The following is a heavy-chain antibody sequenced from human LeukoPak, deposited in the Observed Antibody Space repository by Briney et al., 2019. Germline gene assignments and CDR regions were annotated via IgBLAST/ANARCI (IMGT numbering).Heavy chain of an antibody. J-gene: IGHJ4*02. V-gene: IGHV4-30-4*08. Sequence: SQTQSLTCTVSGGSISSGDYYWSWIRQPPGKGPEWIGYIYYSGSTYYNPSLKSRVTISVDTSKNQFSLKLSSVTAADTAVYYCARVSLDCSSTSCYTLFDYWGQGTLVTVSS. CDR1: GGSISSGDYY. CDR2: IYYSGST. CDR3: ARVSLDCSSTSCYTLFDY. D-gene: IGHD2-2*02.